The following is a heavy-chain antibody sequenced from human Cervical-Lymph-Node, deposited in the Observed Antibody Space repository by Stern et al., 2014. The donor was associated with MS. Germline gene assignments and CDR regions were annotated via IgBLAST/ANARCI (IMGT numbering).Heavy chain of an antibody. CDR1: GFSLSSYW. J-gene: IGHJ6*02. D-gene: IGHD2-15*01. Sequence: EVQLVESGGGLVQPGGSLRLSCAGSGFSLSSYWMSWVCQAQGKGPELVATIKQDGSERYNVDSVKGRFTISRDNSKNSLHLQMNSLRVDDTSVYYCARDCGSGSCYQTQYYYGVDVWGQGTTVIGS. CDR2: IKQDGSER. CDR3: ARDCGSGSCYQTQYYYGVDV. V-gene: IGHV3-7*01.